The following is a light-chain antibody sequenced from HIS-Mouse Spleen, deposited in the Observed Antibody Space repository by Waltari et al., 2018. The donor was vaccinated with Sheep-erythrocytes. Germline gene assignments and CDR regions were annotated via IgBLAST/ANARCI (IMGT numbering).Light chain of an antibody. J-gene: IGLJ3*02. CDR3: SSYAGSNNWV. CDR1: SSDVGGYNY. V-gene: IGLV2-8*01. CDR2: EVS. Sequence: QSALTQPPSASGSPGQSVTISCTGTSSDVGGYNYVSWYQQHPGTAPKLMIYEVSKRPSGVPDRFSGSKSGNTASLTVSGLQAEDEADYYYSSYAGSNNWVFGGGTKLTVL.